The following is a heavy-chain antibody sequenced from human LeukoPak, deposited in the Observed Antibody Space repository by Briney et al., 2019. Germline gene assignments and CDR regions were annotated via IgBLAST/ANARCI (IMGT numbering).Heavy chain of an antibody. CDR2: IGVSATAI. CDR1: GFTFSDYY. CDR3: ARGSWRVARIPDY. D-gene: IGHD5-12*01. Sequence: GGSLRLSCAASGFTFSDYYLTWIRQAPGKGLEWVSYIGVSATAIHYADSVKGRFTIFRDNAKNSLYLQMNRLRAEDTAVYYCARGSWRVARIPDYWGQGTLVTVSS. V-gene: IGHV3-11*01. J-gene: IGHJ4*02.